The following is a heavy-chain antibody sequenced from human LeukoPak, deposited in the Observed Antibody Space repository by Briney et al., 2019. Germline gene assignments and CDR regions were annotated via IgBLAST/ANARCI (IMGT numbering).Heavy chain of an antibody. CDR1: GYTFTSYG. D-gene: IGHD3-3*01. Sequence: ASVKVSCKASGYTFTSYGISWVRQAPGQGLEWMGWISAYNGNTNYAQKLQGRVTMTTDTSTSTAYMELRSLRSDDTAVYYCARAATIFGVGDWFDPWGQGTLVTVSS. CDR2: ISAYNGNT. J-gene: IGHJ5*02. V-gene: IGHV1-18*01. CDR3: ARAATIFGVGDWFDP.